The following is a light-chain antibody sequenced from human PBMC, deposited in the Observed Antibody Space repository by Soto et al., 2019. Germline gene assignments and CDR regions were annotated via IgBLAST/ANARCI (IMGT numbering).Light chain of an antibody. CDR3: QTWGTGSARVV. CDR1: SGHSNYA. Sequence: QLVPTQSPSASASLGASVKLTCTLSSGHSNYAIAWHQQQPEKGPRFLMKVNSGGSHIKGDGIPDRFSGSSSGAERYLFISSLQSEDEADYYCQTWGTGSARVVFGGGTQLTVL. J-gene: IGLJ7*01. CDR2: VNSGGSH. V-gene: IGLV4-69*01.